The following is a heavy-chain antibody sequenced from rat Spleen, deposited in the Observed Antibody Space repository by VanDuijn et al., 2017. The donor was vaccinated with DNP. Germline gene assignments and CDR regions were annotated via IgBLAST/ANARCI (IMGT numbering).Heavy chain of an antibody. CDR3: ARDQRLQWDYFDY. D-gene: IGHD1-1*01. Sequence: EVQLVESGGDLVQPGRSLKLSCEVSGFTVNNYWMTWIRQVPGKGLEWFASITSSGSDTYYPDSVKGRFTISRDNARNTLYLQMDSLRSEDTATYYCARDQRLQWDYFDYWGQGVMVTVSS. CDR1: GFTVNNYW. CDR2: ITSSGSDT. V-gene: IGHV5-31*01. J-gene: IGHJ2*01.